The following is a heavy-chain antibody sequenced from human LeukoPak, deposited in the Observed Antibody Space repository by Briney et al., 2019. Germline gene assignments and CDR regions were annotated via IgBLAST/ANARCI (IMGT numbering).Heavy chain of an antibody. D-gene: IGHD3-22*01. CDR1: GFTFSDYY. CDR3: ARDSPLPGYYYDSSGPL. V-gene: IGHV3-11*04. CDR2: ISSSGSTV. Sequence: GGSLRLSCAASGFTFSDYYMSWIRQAPGKGLEWVSYISSSGSTVYYADSVKGRFTISRDNAKNSLYLQMNSLRAEDTAVYYCARDSPLPGYYYDSSGPLWGQGTLVTVSS. J-gene: IGHJ4*02.